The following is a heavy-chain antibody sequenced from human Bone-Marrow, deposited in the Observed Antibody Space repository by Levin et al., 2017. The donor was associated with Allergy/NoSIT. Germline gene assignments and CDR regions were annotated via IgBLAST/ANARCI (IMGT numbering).Heavy chain of an antibody. Sequence: SGPTLVKPTQTLTLTCTFSGFSLSTSGMCVSWVRQPPGKALEWLALIDWDDDKYFSTSLRTRLTISKDTSKNQVVLTLTDMDPVDTGTYCCVRTTTSALYYGMDVWGQGTTVTVSS. CDR2: IDWDDDK. CDR3: VRTTTSALYYGMDV. CDR1: GFSLSTSGMC. J-gene: IGHJ6*02. D-gene: IGHD1-1*01. V-gene: IGHV2-70*20.